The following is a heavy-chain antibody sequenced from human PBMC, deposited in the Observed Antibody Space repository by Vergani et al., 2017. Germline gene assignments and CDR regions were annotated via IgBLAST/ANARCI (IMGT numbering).Heavy chain of an antibody. J-gene: IGHJ6*02. Sequence: QVQLVQSGAEVKKSGASVKVSCKASGDTFSDYYIHWVRQAPGQGLEWMAWSNPNTGGTDYVQKFQGRVTMTRDTSISTAYMELSRLTSDDTAVYYCARELAAVSYYYGMDVWGQGTTVTVSS. V-gene: IGHV1-2*02. CDR3: ARELAAVSYYYGMDV. D-gene: IGHD6-13*01. CDR1: GDTFSDYY. CDR2: SNPNTGGT.